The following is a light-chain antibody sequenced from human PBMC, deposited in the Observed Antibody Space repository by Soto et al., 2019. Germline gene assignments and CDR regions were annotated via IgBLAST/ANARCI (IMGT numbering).Light chain of an antibody. CDR2: GAS. J-gene: IGKJ1*01. V-gene: IGKV1-5*01. Sequence: DIQLTQSPPTLSASVGDRVTITCRASQSIRYYLAWYQQMPGKAPKLLIYGASSLQSGVPSRFSGSGSGTGFTLTISSLQADDFATYFCQHHNSYSQTFGQGTKVEIK. CDR1: QSIRYY. CDR3: QHHNSYSQT.